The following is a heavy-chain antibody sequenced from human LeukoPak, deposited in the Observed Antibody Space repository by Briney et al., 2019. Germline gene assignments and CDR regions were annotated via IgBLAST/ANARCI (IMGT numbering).Heavy chain of an antibody. CDR1: GGSISSSSYY. V-gene: IGHV4-39*07. J-gene: IGHJ6*02. Sequence: SETLSLTCTVPGGSISSSSYYWGWIRQPPGKGLEWIANFYYSGSTYYNPSLKSRVTISVDTSKNQFSLKLSSVTAADTAVYYCARDRDGYSYGSGMDVWGQGTTVTVSS. CDR3: ARDRDGYSYGSGMDV. D-gene: IGHD5-18*01. CDR2: FYYSGST.